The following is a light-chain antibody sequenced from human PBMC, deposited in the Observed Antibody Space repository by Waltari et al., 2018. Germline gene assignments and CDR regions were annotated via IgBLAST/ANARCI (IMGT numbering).Light chain of an antibody. CDR1: SGQISPII. V-gene: IGLV6-57*01. Sequence: FFLTQPHSLPEFPGGLVPIPCTRTSGQISPIIGRWFQQRPGRSPTTVIYQDNHRPSGVTDRYSASVDTSSNSASLTSSGLKTEDEADYYCQSYDGTIWVFGGGTKLTVL. CDR3: QSYDGTIWV. J-gene: IGLJ3*02. CDR2: QDN.